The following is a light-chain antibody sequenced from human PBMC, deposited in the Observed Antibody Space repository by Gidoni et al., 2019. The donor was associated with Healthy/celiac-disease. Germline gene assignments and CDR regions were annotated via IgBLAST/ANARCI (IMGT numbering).Light chain of an antibody. CDR2: AAS. V-gene: IGKV1-39*01. J-gene: IGKJ2*01. CDR1: QSISSY. CDR3: QQSYSTPPDT. Sequence: DIQMTQSPSSLSASVGARVTITCRASQSISSYLNWYQQKPGKAPKLLIYAASSFQSRVPSRFSSSGSGTDVTLTISSLQPEDFATYYCQQSYSTPPDTFGQGTKLEIK.